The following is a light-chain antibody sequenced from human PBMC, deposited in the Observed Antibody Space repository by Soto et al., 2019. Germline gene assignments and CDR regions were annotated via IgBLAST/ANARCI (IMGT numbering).Light chain of an antibody. Sequence: ETVMTQSPGTLSVSLGERATLSWSASQSVSIHLAWYQQKPGQAPRLLIYDTSTRATGIPARFSGSGSGTDFTLTISSLEPEDFAVYYCQQRSNWPPITFGQGTRLEIK. CDR1: QSVSIH. CDR3: QQRSNWPPIT. CDR2: DTS. V-gene: IGKV3-11*01. J-gene: IGKJ5*01.